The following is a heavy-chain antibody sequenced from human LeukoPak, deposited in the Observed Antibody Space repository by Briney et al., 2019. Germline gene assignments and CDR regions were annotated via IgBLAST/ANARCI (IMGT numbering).Heavy chain of an antibody. V-gene: IGHV4-59*08. CDR1: GGSISSYF. CDR2: IYHTGTT. CDR3: ARGPTVTTKSS. Sequence: PSETLSLTCTVSGGSISSYFWSWIRQPPGKGLEWIGSIYHTGTTYYNPSLKSRVTISVDTSKNQFSLKLTSVTAADTAVYYCARGPTVTTKSSWGQGTLVTVSS. J-gene: IGHJ4*02. D-gene: IGHD4-17*01.